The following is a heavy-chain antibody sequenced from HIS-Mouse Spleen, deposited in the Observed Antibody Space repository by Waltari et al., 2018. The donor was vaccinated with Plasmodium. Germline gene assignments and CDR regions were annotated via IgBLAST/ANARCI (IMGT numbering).Heavy chain of an antibody. CDR2: INHSGST. J-gene: IGHJ2*01. CDR1: GGSFSGSS. D-gene: IGHD3-3*01. CDR3: ARVTSSGVYWYFDL. Sequence: QVQLQQWGAGLLKPSEPLSLTCAVYGGSFSGSSWSWIRPPPGKGLEWIGEINHSGSTNYNPSLKSRVTISVDTSKNQFSLKLSSVTAADTAVYYCARVTSSGVYWYFDLWGRGTLVTVSS. V-gene: IGHV4-34*01.